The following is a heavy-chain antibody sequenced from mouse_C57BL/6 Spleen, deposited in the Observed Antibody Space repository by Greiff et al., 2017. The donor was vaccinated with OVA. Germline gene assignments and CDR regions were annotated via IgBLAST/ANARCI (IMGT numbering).Heavy chain of an antibody. CDR2: IYPGDGDT. D-gene: IGHD2-3*01. J-gene: IGHJ1*03. CDR1: GYAFSSSW. CDR3: ARDGYRYFDV. V-gene: IGHV1-82*01. Sequence: VQRVESGPELVKPGASVKISCKASGYAFSSSWMNWVKQRPGKGLEWIGRIYPGDGDTNYNGKFKGKATLTADKSSSTAYMQLSSLTSEDSAVYFCARDGYRYFDVWGTGTTVTVSS.